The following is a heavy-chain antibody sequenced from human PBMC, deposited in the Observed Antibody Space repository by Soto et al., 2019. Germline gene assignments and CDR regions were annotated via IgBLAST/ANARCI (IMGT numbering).Heavy chain of an antibody. D-gene: IGHD1-26*01. CDR2: ISGSGGKT. Sequence: LRLSCAASGFTFSSYGMSWVRQAPGKGPEWVSGISGSGGKTYYADSVKGRFTISRDNSKNTLYVQMKSLRADDTAVYYCAKDTSPIVGASQLYYYYGMDVWGQGTSVTVSS. CDR3: AKDTSPIVGASQLYYYYGMDV. J-gene: IGHJ6*02. V-gene: IGHV3-23*01. CDR1: GFTFSSYG.